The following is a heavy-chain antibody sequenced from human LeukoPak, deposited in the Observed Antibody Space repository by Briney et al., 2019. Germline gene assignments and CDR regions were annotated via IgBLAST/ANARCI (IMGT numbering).Heavy chain of an antibody. CDR1: GYTFTSYG. CDR3: ARDAPDIVVVPAARLTAFDI. D-gene: IGHD2-2*01. Sequence: GASVKVSCKASGYTFTSYGISWVRQAPGQGLEWMGWISAYNGNTNYARKLQGRVTMTTDTSTSTAYMELRSLRSDDTAVYYCARDAPDIVVVPAARLTAFDIWGQGTMVTVSS. CDR2: ISAYNGNT. V-gene: IGHV1-18*01. J-gene: IGHJ3*02.